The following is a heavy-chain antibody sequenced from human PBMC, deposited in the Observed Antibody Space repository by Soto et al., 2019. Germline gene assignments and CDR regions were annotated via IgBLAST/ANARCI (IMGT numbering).Heavy chain of an antibody. Sequence: GGSLRLSCASSGFTFSSYWMSWVRQAPGKGLEWVANIKQDGSEKYYVDSVKGRFTISRDNAKNSLYLQMNSLRAEDTAVYYCARDTDDFWSGYSIWGQGTLVTVSS. D-gene: IGHD3-3*01. V-gene: IGHV3-7*05. J-gene: IGHJ4*02. CDR2: IKQDGSEK. CDR1: GFTFSSYW. CDR3: ARDTDDFWSGYSI.